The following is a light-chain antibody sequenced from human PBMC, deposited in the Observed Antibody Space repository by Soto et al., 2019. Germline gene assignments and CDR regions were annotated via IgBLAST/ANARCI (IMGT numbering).Light chain of an antibody. CDR3: QQYGSSPQT. J-gene: IGKJ2*01. CDR2: CAS. CDR1: QSVSSSY. Sequence: EIVLTQSPGTLSLSPGERATLSCRASQSVSSSYLAWYQQKPGQAPRLLIYCASSSATGIPDRFSGSGSGTDFTLTISRLEPEDFAVYYYQQYGSSPQTFGQGTKLEIK. V-gene: IGKV3-20*01.